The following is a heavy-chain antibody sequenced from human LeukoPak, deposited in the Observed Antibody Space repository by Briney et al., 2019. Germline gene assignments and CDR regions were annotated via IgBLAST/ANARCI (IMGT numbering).Heavy chain of an antibody. CDR2: INPNSGGT. Sequence: ASVKLSCTASGYTFTGYNMHWGRHAPGQGHGWVGWINPNSGGTNYAQKFQGRVTMTRDTSISTAYMELSRLRSDDTAVYYCARGPARGSSSWFPPDYWGQGTLVTVSS. CDR1: GYTFTGYN. CDR3: ARGPARGSSSWFPPDY. V-gene: IGHV1-2*02. J-gene: IGHJ4*02. D-gene: IGHD6-13*01.